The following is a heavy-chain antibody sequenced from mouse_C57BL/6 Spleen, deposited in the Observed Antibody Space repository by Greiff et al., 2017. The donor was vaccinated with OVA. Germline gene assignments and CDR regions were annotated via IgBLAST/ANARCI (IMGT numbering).Heavy chain of an antibody. J-gene: IGHJ2*01. D-gene: IGHD1-1*01. CDR1: GYSFTDYN. V-gene: IGHV1-39*01. Sequence: EVKLMESGPELVKPGASVKISCKASGYSFTDYNMNWVKQSNGKSLEWIGVINPNYGTTSYNQKFKGKATLTVDQSSSTAYMQLNSLTSEDSAVYYCAREEDYGSSPDYWGQGTTLTVSS. CDR3: AREEDYGSSPDY. CDR2: INPNYGTT.